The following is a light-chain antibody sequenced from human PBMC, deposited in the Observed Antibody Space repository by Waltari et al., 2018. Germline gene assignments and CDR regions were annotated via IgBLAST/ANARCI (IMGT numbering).Light chain of an antibody. CDR1: QSVRRT. Sequence: EIVLTQSPGTLSLSPGERATLSCRASQSVRRTLAWYQQKPGQAPRLLIYDASTRATGIPDRFSGSGSGTDFSLTISRLEPEDFAVYFCQEYGTLPATFGQGTKVEIK. CDR3: QEYGTLPAT. V-gene: IGKV3-20*01. J-gene: IGKJ1*01. CDR2: DAS.